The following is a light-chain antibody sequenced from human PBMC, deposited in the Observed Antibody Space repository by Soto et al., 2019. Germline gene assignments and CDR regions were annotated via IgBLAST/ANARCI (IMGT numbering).Light chain of an antibody. J-gene: IGKJ5*01. CDR1: QSVNTY. CDR3: QQRSDWPT. CDR2: DAS. V-gene: IGKV3-11*01. Sequence: EILLTQAPATLSLSPGDSATLSCRASQSVNTYLAWYQQKPGQAPRLLIYDASKRATGIPARFSGSGSGTDFTLTINSLEPEDFAVYYCQQRSDWPTFGHGTRLEIK.